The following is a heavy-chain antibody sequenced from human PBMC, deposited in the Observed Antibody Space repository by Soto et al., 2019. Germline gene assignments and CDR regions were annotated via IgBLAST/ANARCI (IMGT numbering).Heavy chain of an antibody. CDR1: GYTFTSYY. Sequence: QVQLVQSGAEVKKPGASVKVSCKASGYTFTSYYMHWVRQAPGQGLEWMGIINPSGGSTSYAQKFQGRVTMTRDTSTSTVYMALSSLRSEDTAVYYCASNLGGSGAFDIWGQGTMVTVSS. CDR2: INPSGGST. J-gene: IGHJ3*02. D-gene: IGHD3-16*01. CDR3: ASNLGGSGAFDI. V-gene: IGHV1-46*01.